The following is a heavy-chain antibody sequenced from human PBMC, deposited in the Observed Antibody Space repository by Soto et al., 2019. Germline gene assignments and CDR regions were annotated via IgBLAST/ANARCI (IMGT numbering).Heavy chain of an antibody. CDR2: MNPNSGNT. J-gene: IGHJ1*01. V-gene: IGHV1-8*01. Sequence: QVQLVQSGAEVKKPGASVKVSCKASGYTFTSYDINWVRQATGQGLEWMGWMNPNSGNTGYAQKYXGXVXMXGNTSISTAYMELSSLRSEDTAVYYCARESSGRSQHWGQGTLVTVSS. D-gene: IGHD1-26*01. CDR3: ARESSGRSQH. CDR1: GYTFTSYD.